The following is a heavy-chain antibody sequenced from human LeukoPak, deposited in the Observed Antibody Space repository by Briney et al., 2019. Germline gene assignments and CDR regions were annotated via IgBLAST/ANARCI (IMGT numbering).Heavy chain of an antibody. J-gene: IGHJ5*02. CDR3: ARTLRDYGDYPTNWFDP. D-gene: IGHD4-17*01. CDR1: GGSISSYY. V-gene: IGHV4-4*07. CDR2: IYTSGST. Sequence: RPSETLSLTCTVSGGSISSYYWSWIRQPAGKGLEWIGRIYTSGSTNYNPSLKSRVTMSVDTSKNQFSLKLSSVTAADTAVYYCARTLRDYGDYPTNWFDPWGQGTLVTVSS.